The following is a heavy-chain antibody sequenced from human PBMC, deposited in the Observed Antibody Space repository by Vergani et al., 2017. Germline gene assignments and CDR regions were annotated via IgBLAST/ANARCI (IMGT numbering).Heavy chain of an antibody. J-gene: IGHJ6*04. Sequence: QVQLVESGGGVVQPGGSLRLSCAASGFTFSSYGMHWVRQAPGKGLEWVAFIRYDGSNKYYADSVKGRFTISRDNSKNTLYLQMNSLRAEDTAVYYWAGGSRIVVVPAATTATPDATTRRDVWGKGTTVTVSS. D-gene: IGHD2-2*01. CDR2: IRYDGSNK. V-gene: IGHV3-30*02. CDR1: GFTFSSYG. CDR3: AGGSRIVVVPAATTATPDATTRRDV.